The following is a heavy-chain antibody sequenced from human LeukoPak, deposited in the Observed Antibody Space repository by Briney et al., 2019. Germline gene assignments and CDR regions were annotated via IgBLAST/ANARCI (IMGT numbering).Heavy chain of an antibody. CDR1: SGSISSYY. V-gene: IGHV4-59*01. D-gene: IGHD6-19*01. Sequence: SETLSLTCTVSSGSISSYYWSWIRQPPGKGLEWIGYIYYSGSTNYNPSLKSRVTISVDTPKNQFSLKLSSVTAADTAVYYCARDRHSSGWPNWFDPWGQGTLVTVSS. CDR2: IYYSGST. CDR3: ARDRHSSGWPNWFDP. J-gene: IGHJ5*02.